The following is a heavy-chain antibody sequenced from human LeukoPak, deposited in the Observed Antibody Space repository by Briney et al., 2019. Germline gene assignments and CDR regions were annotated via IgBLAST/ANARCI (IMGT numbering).Heavy chain of an antibody. CDR1: GFPFSSYA. J-gene: IGHJ6*02. CDR2: ISGSGGTT. CDR3: AKDLWSAYYYGMDV. D-gene: IGHD3-10*01. Sequence: GGSLRLSCATSGFPFSSYAMSWVRQAPGKGLEWVSGISGSGGTTYYADSVKGRFTISRDNSKNTLYLQMNSLRAEDTAVYYCAKDLWSAYYYGMDVWGQGTTVTVSS. V-gene: IGHV3-23*01.